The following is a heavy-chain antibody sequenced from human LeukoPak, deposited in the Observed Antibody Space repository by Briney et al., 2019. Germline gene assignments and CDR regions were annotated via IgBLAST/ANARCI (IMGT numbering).Heavy chain of an antibody. CDR3: ARVPVYYDILTGYYPDYYYGMDV. CDR2: INPSGGST. V-gene: IGHV1-46*01. J-gene: IGHJ6*02. CDR1: GYTFTSYY. Sequence: ASVKVSCKAPGYTFTSYYMHWVRQAPGQGLEWMGIINPSGGSTSYAQKFQGRVTMTRDTSTSTVYMELSSLRSEDTAVYYCARVPVYYDILTGYYPDYYYGMDVWGQGTTVTVSS. D-gene: IGHD3-9*01.